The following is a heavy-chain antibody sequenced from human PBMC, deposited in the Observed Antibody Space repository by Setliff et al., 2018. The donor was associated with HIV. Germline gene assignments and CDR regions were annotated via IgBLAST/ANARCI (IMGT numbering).Heavy chain of an antibody. CDR2: IEQDGSEK. V-gene: IGHV3-7*01. CDR1: GFTFSRYW. J-gene: IGHJ3*02. CDR3: ARDTGLGGDYADAFDI. D-gene: IGHD4-17*01. Sequence: LRLSCAASGFTFSRYWMSWVRQAPGKGLEWVANIEQDGSEKYYVDSVRGRFTISRDNAKNSLYLQMNSLRAEDTAVYYCARDTGLGGDYADAFDIWGQGTMVTVSS.